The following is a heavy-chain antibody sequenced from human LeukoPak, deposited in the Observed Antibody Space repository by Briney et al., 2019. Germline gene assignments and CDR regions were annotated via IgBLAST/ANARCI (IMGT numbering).Heavy chain of an antibody. J-gene: IGHJ4*02. CDR2: IIPIFGTA. V-gene: IGHV1-69*01. CDR3: ARGWDSSGWWAFDY. Sequence: SVKVSCKASGGTFSSYAISWVRQAPGQGLEWMGGIIPIFGTANYAQKFQGRVTITADESTSTAYMELSGLRSEDTAVYYCARGWDSSGWWAFDYWGQGTLVTVSS. CDR1: GGTFSSYA. D-gene: IGHD6-19*01.